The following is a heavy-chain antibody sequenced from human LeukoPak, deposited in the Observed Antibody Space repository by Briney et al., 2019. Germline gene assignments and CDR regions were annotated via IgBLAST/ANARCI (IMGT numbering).Heavy chain of an antibody. CDR1: GYTFTSYY. V-gene: IGHV1-46*01. J-gene: IGHJ6*02. CDR3: ARTWIQLWLDLTSDYGMYV. D-gene: IGHD5-18*01. Sequence: GASVKVSCKASGYTFTSYYMHWVRQAPGQGLEWMGIINPSGGSTSYAQKFQGRVTMTRDTSTSTVYMELSSLRSEDTAVYYCARTWIQLWLDLTSDYGMYVWGQGTTVTVSS. CDR2: INPSGGST.